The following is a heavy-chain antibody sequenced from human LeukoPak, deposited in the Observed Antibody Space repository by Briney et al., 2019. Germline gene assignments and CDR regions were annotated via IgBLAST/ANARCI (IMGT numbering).Heavy chain of an antibody. D-gene: IGHD5-18*01. CDR3: ARDPTNRRRVDTAMATDY. V-gene: IGHV1-69*04. CDR2: ITPILGIA. J-gene: IGHJ4*02. CDR1: GGTFSSYT. Sequence: ASVKVSCKASGGTFSSYTISWVRQAPGQGLEWMGRITPILGIANYAQKFQGRVTITADKSTSTAYMELSSLRSEDTAVYYCARDPTNRRRVDTAMATDYWGQGTLVTVSS.